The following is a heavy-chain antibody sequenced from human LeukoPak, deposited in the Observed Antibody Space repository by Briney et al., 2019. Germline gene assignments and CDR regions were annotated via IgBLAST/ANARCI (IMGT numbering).Heavy chain of an antibody. CDR1: GFTFSSYW. J-gene: IGHJ6*03. CDR2: IKQDGSEK. Sequence: GGSLRLSCAASGFTFSSYWMSWVRQAPGKGLEWVANIKQDGSEKYYVDSVKGRFTISRDNAKNSLYLQMNSLRAEDTAVYYCARLATKVRGVMSYYYYYYMDVWGKGTTVTVSS. CDR3: ARLATKVRGVMSYYYYYYMDV. D-gene: IGHD3-10*01. V-gene: IGHV3-7*01.